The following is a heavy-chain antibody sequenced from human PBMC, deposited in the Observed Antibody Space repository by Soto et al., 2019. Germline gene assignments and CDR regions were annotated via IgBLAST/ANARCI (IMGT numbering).Heavy chain of an antibody. CDR2: IKSKTDGGTT. J-gene: IGHJ6*02. CDR3: TTIVDIVAYYYYGMDV. D-gene: IGHD5-12*01. Sequence: GGSLRLSCAASGFTFSNAWMNWVRQAPGKGLEWVGRIKSKTDGGTTDYAAPVKGRFTISRDDSKNTLYLQMNSLKTEDTAVYYCTTIVDIVAYYYYGMDVWGQGTTVTVSS. CDR1: GFTFSNAW. V-gene: IGHV3-15*07.